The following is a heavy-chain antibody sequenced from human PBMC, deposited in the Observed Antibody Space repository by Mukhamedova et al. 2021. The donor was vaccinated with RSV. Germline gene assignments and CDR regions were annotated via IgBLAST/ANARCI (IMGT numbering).Heavy chain of an antibody. CDR2: IDHSGST. V-gene: IGHV4-34*01. D-gene: IGHD6-19*01. CDR3: ARDQGYTQCLVRARWFDP. Sequence: IRQPPGKGLEWIGEIDHSGSTNYNPSLKSRVTISVDKAKNQFSLKLSPVTAADTAVYYCARDQGYTQCLVRARWFDPWGQGALV. J-gene: IGHJ5*02.